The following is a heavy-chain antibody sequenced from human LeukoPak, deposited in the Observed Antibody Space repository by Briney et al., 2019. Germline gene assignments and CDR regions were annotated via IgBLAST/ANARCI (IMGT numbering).Heavy chain of an antibody. J-gene: IGHJ6*03. CDR2: VTSSSSYV. D-gene: IGHD1-26*01. V-gene: IGHV3-21*06. Sequence: GGSLRLSCEASGFTFSSYNMNWVRQAPGKRLEWVSSVTSSSSYVFDADSVKGRFTISRDNAKNSLYLQMNSLTAEDTAVYYCARDPYSGNYGNTYYYYMDVWGKGTTVTISS. CDR1: GFTFSSYN. CDR3: ARDPYSGNYGNTYYYYMDV.